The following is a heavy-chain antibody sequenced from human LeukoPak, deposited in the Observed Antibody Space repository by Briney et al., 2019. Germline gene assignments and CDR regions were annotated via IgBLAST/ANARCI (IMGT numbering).Heavy chain of an antibody. CDR2: IYYSGST. Sequence: SETLSLTCTVSGGSISSGGYYWSWIRQHPGKGLEWIRYIYYSGSTYYNPSLKSRVTISVDTSKNQFSLKLSSVTAADTAVYYCARGSGLSPFDYWGQGTLVTVSS. CDR1: GGSISSGGYY. D-gene: IGHD3-10*01. V-gene: IGHV4-31*03. CDR3: ARGSGLSPFDY. J-gene: IGHJ4*02.